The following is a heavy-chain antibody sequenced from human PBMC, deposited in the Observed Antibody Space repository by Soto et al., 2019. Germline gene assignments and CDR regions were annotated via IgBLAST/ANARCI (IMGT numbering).Heavy chain of an antibody. CDR2: IYYSGST. D-gene: IGHD2-21*02. J-gene: IGHJ6*02. Sequence: SETLSLTCTVSGGSISSSSYYWGWIRQPPGKGLEWIGSIYYSGSTYYNPSLKSRVTISVDTSKNQFSLKLSSVTAADTAVYYCARDLWGYCGADCYPLDVWGQGTTVT. V-gene: IGHV4-39*02. CDR1: GGSISSSSYY. CDR3: ARDLWGYCGADCYPLDV.